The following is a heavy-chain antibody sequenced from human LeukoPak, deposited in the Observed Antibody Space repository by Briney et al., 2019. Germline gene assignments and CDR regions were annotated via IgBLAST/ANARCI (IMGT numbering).Heavy chain of an antibody. J-gene: IGHJ4*02. V-gene: IGHV1-18*01. Sequence: ASVKVSCKASGYTFTSYGISWVRQAPGQGLEWMGWISAYNGNTNYAQKLQGRVTMTTDTSTSTAYMELRSLRPDDTAVYYCAREADYVSPPATSDYWGQGTLVTVSS. CDR3: AREADYVSPPATSDY. CDR1: GYTFTSYG. CDR2: ISAYNGNT. D-gene: IGHD3-16*01.